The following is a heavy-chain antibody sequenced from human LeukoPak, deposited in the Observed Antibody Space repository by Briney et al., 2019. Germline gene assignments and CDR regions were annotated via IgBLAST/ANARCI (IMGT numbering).Heavy chain of an antibody. V-gene: IGHV4-31*03. D-gene: IGHD6-25*01. CDR2: IYYSGST. CDR1: GGSISSGGYY. J-gene: IGHJ5*02. Sequence: SQTLSLTCTVSGGSISSGGYYWSWIRQHPGKGLEWIGYIYYSGSTYYNPSLESRVTISVDTSKNQFSLKLSSVTAADTAVYYCARDNSALRYSSGFDPWGQGTLVTVSS. CDR3: ARDNSALRYSSGFDP.